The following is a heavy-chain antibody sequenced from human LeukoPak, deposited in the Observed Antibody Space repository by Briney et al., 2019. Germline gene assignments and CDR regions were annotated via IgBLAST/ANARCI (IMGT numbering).Heavy chain of an antibody. J-gene: IGHJ1*01. CDR3: ATTRDYHENSGYTLLQD. CDR1: GSTFSTYA. CDR2: IIPILGTS. Sequence: ASVKVSCKASGSTFSTYAINWVRQAPGQGLEWLGGIIPILGTSNYAQSFQGRVTITADESSGTAYMALSSLRSEDTTIYYCATTRDYHENSGYTLLQDWGQGTLVTVSS. V-gene: IGHV1-69*13. D-gene: IGHD3-22*01.